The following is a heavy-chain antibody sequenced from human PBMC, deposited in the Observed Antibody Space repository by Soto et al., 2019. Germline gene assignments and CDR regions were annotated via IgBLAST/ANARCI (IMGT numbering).Heavy chain of an antibody. J-gene: IGHJ6*02. CDR2: IWYDGSNK. Sequence: PGGSLRLSCAASGFTFSSYGMHWVRQAPGKGLEWVAVIWYDGSNKYYADSVKGRFTISRDNSKNTLYLQMNSLRAEDTAVYYCAREETSSSEKGMDVWGQGTTVTVSS. CDR3: AREETSSSEKGMDV. D-gene: IGHD6-19*01. V-gene: IGHV3-33*01. CDR1: GFTFSSYG.